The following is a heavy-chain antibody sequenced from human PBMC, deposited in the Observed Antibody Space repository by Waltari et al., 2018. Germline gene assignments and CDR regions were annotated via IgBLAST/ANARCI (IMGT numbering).Heavy chain of an antibody. V-gene: IGHV3-7*03. Sequence: EVQLVESGGGLVQPGGSLRISCAASGFTFSSHWMSWVRQAAGKGLEWVANKKEDGNAKYYVDSVKGRFAVSRDNAQNSLYLQMESLTAEDTAVYYCTRRFPNFYYYGMDVWGQGTAVTVSS. CDR3: TRRFPNFYYYGMDV. J-gene: IGHJ6*02. CDR1: GFTFSSHW. D-gene: IGHD3-3*01. CDR2: KKEDGNAK.